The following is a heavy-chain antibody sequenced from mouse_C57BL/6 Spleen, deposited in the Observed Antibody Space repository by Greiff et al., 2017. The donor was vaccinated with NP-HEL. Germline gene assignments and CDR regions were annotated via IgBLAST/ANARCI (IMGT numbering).Heavy chain of an antibody. CDR2: IRNKANGYTT. D-gene: IGHD2-3*01. CDR1: GFTFTDYY. CDR3: ARSSYDGYYDAMDY. J-gene: IGHJ4*01. V-gene: IGHV7-3*01. Sequence: EVKLMESGGGLVQPGGSLSLSCAASGFTFTDYYMSWVRQPPGKALEWLGFIRNKANGYTTEYSASVKGRFTISRDNSQSILYLQMNALRAEDSATYYCARSSYDGYYDAMDYWGQGTSVTVSS.